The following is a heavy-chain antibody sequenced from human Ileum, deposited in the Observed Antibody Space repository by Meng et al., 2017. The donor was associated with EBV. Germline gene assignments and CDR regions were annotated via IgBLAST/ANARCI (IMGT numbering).Heavy chain of an antibody. V-gene: IGHV3-74*01. CDR2: IDTDGSTT. J-gene: IGHJ4*02. CDR3: VRGGLGPWY. Sequence: GQLLASGGCLVQPVGSLILSCAASGFTFSNSWMHWLRQAPGKGLVWVSHIDTDGSTTNYAGSVKGRFTISRDNAKNTLSLQMNSLRVEDTAVYYCVRGGLGPWYWGQGTLVTVSS. CDR1: GFTFSNSW. D-gene: IGHD3/OR15-3a*01.